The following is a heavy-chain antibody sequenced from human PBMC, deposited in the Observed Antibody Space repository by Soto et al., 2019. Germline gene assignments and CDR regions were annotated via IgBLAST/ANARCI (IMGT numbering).Heavy chain of an antibody. V-gene: IGHV1-69*12. D-gene: IGHD2-2*01. CDR2: IIPIFGTA. J-gene: IGHJ6*02. Sequence: QVQLVQSGAEVKKPGSSVKVSCKASGGTFSSYAISWVRQAPGQGLEWMGGIIPIFGTANYAQKFQGRVTITADESTSTAYMELSSLRSEDTAVYYCARVVGYCISTSCNSYYYYGMDVWGQGTTVTVSS. CDR1: GGTFSSYA. CDR3: ARVVGYCISTSCNSYYYYGMDV.